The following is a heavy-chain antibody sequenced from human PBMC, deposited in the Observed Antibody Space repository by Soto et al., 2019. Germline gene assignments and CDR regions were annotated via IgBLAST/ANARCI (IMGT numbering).Heavy chain of an antibody. V-gene: IGHV4-31*03. CDR2: IYYSGST. CDR1: GGSISSGGYY. Sequence: SETLSLTCTVSGGSISSGGYYWSWIRQHPGKGLEWIGYIYYSGSTYYNPSLKSRVTISVDTSKNQFSLKLSSVTAADTAVYYCARVANTAMDGVFDYWGQGTLVTVSS. D-gene: IGHD5-18*01. CDR3: ARVANTAMDGVFDY. J-gene: IGHJ4*02.